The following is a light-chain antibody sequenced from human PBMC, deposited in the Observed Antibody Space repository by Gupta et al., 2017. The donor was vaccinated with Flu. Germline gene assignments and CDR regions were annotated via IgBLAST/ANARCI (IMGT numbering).Light chain of an antibody. CDR1: QSVSSY. J-gene: IGKJ4*01. CDR3: QQRSNWLT. Sequence: EIVSTQSPVTLSLSPGERATLSCRASQSVSSYLAWYQQKPGQAPRLPIYDASNRATGIPARFSGSGSGTDFTLTISSLEPEDFAVYYCQQRSNWLTFGGGTKVEIK. CDR2: DAS. V-gene: IGKV3-11*01.